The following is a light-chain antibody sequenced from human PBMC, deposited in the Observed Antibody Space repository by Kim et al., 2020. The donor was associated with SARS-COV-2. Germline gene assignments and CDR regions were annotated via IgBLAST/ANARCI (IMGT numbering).Light chain of an antibody. CDR3: ATWDDSLSGPV. CDR2: KDH. Sequence: QSVLTQSPSASGTPGQRVTISCSGGSSNVGTNYVHWYQQLPGTAPKLLIYKDHQRPSGVPDRFSGSKSGTSASLAISGLQSEDEADYYCATWDDSLSGPVFGGGTKVTVL. CDR1: SSNVGTNY. J-gene: IGLJ3*02. V-gene: IGLV1-47*01.